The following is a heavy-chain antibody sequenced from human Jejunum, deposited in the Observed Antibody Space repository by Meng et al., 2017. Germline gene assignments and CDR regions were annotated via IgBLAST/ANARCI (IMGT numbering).Heavy chain of an antibody. CDR1: GYTFTGYY. CDR3: ARAPDYSDNWFDP. CDR2: INPDSGGT. J-gene: IGHJ5*02. D-gene: IGHD2-15*01. V-gene: IGHV1-2*06. Sequence: QVQLVQSGAEVKKPGASGKFSCKASGYTFTGYYMHWVRQAPGQGLEWMGRINPDSGGTNFAQKFQGRVTMTRDTSISTAYMELSRLTSDDTAVYYCARAPDYSDNWFDPWGQGTLVTVSS.